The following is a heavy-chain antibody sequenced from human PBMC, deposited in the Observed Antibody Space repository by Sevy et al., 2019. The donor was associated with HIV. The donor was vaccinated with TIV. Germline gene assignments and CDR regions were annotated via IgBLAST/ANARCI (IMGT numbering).Heavy chain of an antibody. Sequence: TLSLTCTVSGGSISRGDYYWSWIRQHPGKGLEWIGYISNSGSTYYNPSLKSRVTISVDTSKNQFSLKLSSVTAADTAVYYCAREDRDIVYGMDVWGQWTTVTVSS. CDR1: GGSISRGDYY. CDR3: AREDRDIVYGMDV. J-gene: IGHJ6*02. V-gene: IGHV4-31*03. CDR2: ISNSGST. D-gene: IGHD2-15*01.